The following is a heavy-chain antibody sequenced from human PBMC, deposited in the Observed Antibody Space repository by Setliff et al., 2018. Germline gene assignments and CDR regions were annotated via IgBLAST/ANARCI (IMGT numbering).Heavy chain of an antibody. D-gene: IGHD3-3*01. Sequence: PGGSLRLSCAASGLTFSSYWMTWVRQAPGKGLEWLANIKQDGSEIYSVDSVKGRFSISRDNAKNSLYLQMNSLRLEDTAVYYCATDSGSSRLYNFWSGYSPNWGQGTLVTVSS. CDR2: IKQDGSEI. J-gene: IGHJ4*02. CDR3: ATDSGSSRLYNFWSGYSPN. CDR1: GLTFSSYW. V-gene: IGHV3-7*01.